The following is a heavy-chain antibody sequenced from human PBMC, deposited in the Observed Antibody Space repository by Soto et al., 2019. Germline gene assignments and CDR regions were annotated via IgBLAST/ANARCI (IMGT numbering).Heavy chain of an antibody. D-gene: IGHD3-10*01. CDR2: ISYDGSNK. CDR1: VFTFTSYE. V-gene: IGHV3-30-3*01. Sequence: VGSLRLSCASSVFTFTSYEMHCVRHSPGKWLEWVAIISYDGSNKYYADSVKGRFTMSRDNSRNTLDLQMDSLRVGDTAVYYCARRSTLSYHAIEVWGQGTTFNVSS. CDR3: ARRSTLSYHAIEV. J-gene: IGHJ6*01.